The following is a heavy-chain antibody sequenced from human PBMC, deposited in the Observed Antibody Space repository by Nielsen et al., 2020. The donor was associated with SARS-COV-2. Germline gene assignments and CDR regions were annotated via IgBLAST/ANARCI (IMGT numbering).Heavy chain of an antibody. CDR2: INSDGSGT. Sequence: GESLKISCAASGFTFSSYGMHWVRQPPGKGLVWVSRINSDGSGTSYADSVKGRFTISRDNAKNSLYLQMNSLRAEDTAVYYCARVGSSSWYFDYWGQGTLVTVSS. CDR3: ARVGSSSWYFDY. D-gene: IGHD6-13*01. V-gene: IGHV3-74*01. CDR1: GFTFSSYG. J-gene: IGHJ4*02.